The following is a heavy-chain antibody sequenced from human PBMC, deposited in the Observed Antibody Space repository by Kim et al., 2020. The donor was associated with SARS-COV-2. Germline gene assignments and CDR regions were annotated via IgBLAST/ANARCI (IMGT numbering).Heavy chain of an antibody. CDR3: ARDVGPGSSSWYFGWFDP. CDR1: GFTFSSYS. Sequence: GGSLRLSCAASGFTFSSYSMNWVRQAPGKGLEWVSYISSSSSTIYYADSVKGRFTISRDNAKNSLYLQMNSLRDEDTAVYYCARDVGPGSSSWYFGWFDPWGQGTLVTVSS. D-gene: IGHD6-13*01. J-gene: IGHJ5*02. CDR2: ISSSSSTI. V-gene: IGHV3-48*02.